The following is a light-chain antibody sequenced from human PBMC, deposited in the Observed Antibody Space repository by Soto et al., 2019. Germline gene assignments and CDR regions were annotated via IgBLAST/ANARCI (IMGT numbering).Light chain of an antibody. CDR2: GTS. V-gene: IGKV3-20*01. CDR3: QQYGISPST. CDR1: QSVSSS. Sequence: EIALTQSPGTLSLSTGERATLSCRASQSVSSSLAWYQQKPGQAPRLLIYGTSNRATAIPHRFSGSGSGADFTLTISRLEPEDFALYYCQQYGISPSTFGPGTKVDIK. J-gene: IGKJ1*01.